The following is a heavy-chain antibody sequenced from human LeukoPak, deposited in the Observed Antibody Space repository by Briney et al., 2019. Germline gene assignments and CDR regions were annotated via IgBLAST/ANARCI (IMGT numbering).Heavy chain of an antibody. V-gene: IGHV3-9*01. J-gene: IGHJ6*02. CDR2: ITWNSRNI. Sequence: GGSLRLSCAASGFTFGDYAMHWVRQAPGKGLEWVSGITWNSRNIGYADSVKGRFTISRDNAKNFLYLQMNGLRAEDTALYYCAKRSGGRSAATNSDYYYAMDVWGQGTTVTDSS. D-gene: IGHD3-10*01. CDR3: AKRSGGRSAATNSDYYYAMDV. CDR1: GFTFGDYA.